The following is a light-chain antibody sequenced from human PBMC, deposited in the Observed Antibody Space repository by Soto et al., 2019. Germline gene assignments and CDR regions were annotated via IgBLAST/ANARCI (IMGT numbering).Light chain of an antibody. CDR2: EGS. Sequence: QSVLTQPASVSGSPGQSITISCTGTSNDVGSYNLVSWYQQHPGKAPKLMIFEGSKRPSGVSNRFSGSKSGNTASLTISGLQAEDEADYYCCSYAGNSIYVFGTGTKVTVL. V-gene: IGLV2-23*01. CDR1: SNDVGSYNL. J-gene: IGLJ1*01. CDR3: CSYAGNSIYV.